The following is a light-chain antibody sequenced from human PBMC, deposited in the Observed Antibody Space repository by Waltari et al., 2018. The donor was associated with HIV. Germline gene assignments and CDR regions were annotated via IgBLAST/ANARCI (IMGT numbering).Light chain of an antibody. CDR2: EVN. CDR1: TSDIGTYNS. V-gene: IGLV2-8*01. CDR3: ASYAGSRPFV. J-gene: IGLJ1*01. Sequence: QSALTQPPSASGSPGQSVTIPCAGSTSDIGTYNSVSWYQQLPGQAPKLIIYEVNKRPSGVPDRFSGSKSGNTASLTVSGLQTGDEGDYYCASYAGSRPFVFGSGTKVTVV.